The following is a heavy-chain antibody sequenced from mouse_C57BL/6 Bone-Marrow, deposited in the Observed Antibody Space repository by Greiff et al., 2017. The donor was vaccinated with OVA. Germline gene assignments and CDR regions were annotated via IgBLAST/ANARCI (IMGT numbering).Heavy chain of an antibody. D-gene: IGHD2-3*01. CDR3: ARSKDGFPYAMDY. J-gene: IGHJ4*01. Sequence: VHVKQSGPELVKPGASVKMSCKASGYTFTDYNMHWVKQSHGKSLEWIGYINPNNGGTSYNQKFKGKATLTVNKSSSTAYMELRSLTSEDSAVYYCARSKDGFPYAMDYWGQGTSVTVSS. V-gene: IGHV1-22*01. CDR1: GYTFTDYN. CDR2: INPNNGGT.